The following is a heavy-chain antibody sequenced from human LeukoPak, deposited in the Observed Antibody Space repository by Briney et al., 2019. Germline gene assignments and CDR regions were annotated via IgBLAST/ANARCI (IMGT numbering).Heavy chain of an antibody. J-gene: IGHJ4*02. CDR1: GFTFDDYG. V-gene: IGHV3-23*01. CDR3: AKGGD. Sequence: GGSLRLSCAASGFTFDDYGMSWVRQAPGKGLQWVSAISDSGANTFYVDSVKGRFTISRDNSKNTLYLQMNSLRAEDTAVYYCAKGGDWGQGTLVTVSS. CDR2: ISDSGANT.